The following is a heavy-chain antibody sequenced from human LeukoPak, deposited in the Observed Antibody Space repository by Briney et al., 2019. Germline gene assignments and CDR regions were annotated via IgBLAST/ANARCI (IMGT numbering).Heavy chain of an antibody. CDR3: ATGACIAVVPAASIYYGMDV. CDR2: FDPEGGET. V-gene: IGHV1-24*01. CDR1: GYTLTELS. D-gene: IGHD2-2*01. J-gene: IGHJ6*02. Sequence: GASVKVSCKVSGYTLTELSMHWVRQAPGKGLEWMGGFDPEGGETIYAQKFQGRVTMTEDTSTDTAYMELSSLRSEDTAVYYCATGACIAVVPAASIYYGMDVWGQGTTVTVSS.